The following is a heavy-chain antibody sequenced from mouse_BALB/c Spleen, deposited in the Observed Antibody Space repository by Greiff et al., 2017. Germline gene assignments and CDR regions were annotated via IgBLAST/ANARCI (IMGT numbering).Heavy chain of an antibody. CDR3: ARDNYGYGYFDV. J-gene: IGHJ1*01. CDR1: GFSLTSYG. D-gene: IGHD1-1*01. CDR2: IWAGGST. Sequence: VQLQQSGPGLVAPSQSLSITCTVSGFSLTSYGVHWVRQPPGKGLEWLGVIWAGGSTNYNSALMSRLSISKDNSKSQVFLKMNSLQTDDTAMYYCARDNYGYGYFDVWGAGTTVTVSS. V-gene: IGHV2-9*02.